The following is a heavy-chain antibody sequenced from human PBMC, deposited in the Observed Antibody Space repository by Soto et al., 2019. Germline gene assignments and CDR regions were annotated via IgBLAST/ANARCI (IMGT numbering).Heavy chain of an antibody. J-gene: IGHJ4*02. CDR2: IYYSGST. CDR3: VRLLKGYCSGGSCYRWVY. D-gene: IGHD2-15*01. CDR1: GGSISSSSYY. V-gene: IGHV4-39*01. Sequence: QLQLQESGPGLVKPSETLSLTCTVSGGSISSSSYYWGWIRQPPGKGLEWIGSIYYSGSTYYNPALKSRVTISVDTSKNQFSLKLSSVTAADTAVYYCVRLLKGYCSGGSCYRWVYWGQGTLVTVSS.